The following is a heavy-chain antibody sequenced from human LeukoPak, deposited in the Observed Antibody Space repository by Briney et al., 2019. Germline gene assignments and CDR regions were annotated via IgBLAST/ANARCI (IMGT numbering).Heavy chain of an antibody. V-gene: IGHV1-24*01. Sequence: ASVKVSCKVSGYTLTELSMHWVRQAPGKGLEWMGGFDPEDGETIYAQKFQGRVTMTEDTSTDTAYMELSSLRSEDTAVYYCATVLRAPRPNYYGSGSYDWFDPWGQGTLVTVSS. CDR2: FDPEDGET. J-gene: IGHJ5*02. D-gene: IGHD3-10*01. CDR3: ATVLRAPRPNYYGSGSYDWFDP. CDR1: GYTLTELS.